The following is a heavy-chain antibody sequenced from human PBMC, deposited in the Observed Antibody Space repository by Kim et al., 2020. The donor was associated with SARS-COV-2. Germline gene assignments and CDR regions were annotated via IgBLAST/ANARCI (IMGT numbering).Heavy chain of an antibody. D-gene: IGHD3-10*01. CDR1: GGSISSSSYY. CDR3: ARRRGVVRGVINNWFDP. Sequence: SETLSLTCTVSGGSISSSSYYWGWIRQPPGKGLEWIGSIYYSGTTYYNPSLKSRVTISVDTSKNQFSLKLSSVTAADTAVYYCARRRGVVRGVINNWFDPWGQGTLVTVSS. J-gene: IGHJ5*01. CDR2: IYYSGTT. V-gene: IGHV4-39*01.